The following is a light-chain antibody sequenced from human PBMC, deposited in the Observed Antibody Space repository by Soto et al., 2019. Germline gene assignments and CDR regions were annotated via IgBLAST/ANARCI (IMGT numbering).Light chain of an antibody. V-gene: IGKV3-15*01. CDR2: RIF. Sequence: MTPSPGTVSVFPGETVSLSCRASQSVSGYLDWFHQKPGQAPRLVLLRIFTRAIGVPARFSGSGSETEFTLTISGLQSEDSGVYYCLQHYSWPWTFGQGTKVDNK. CDR1: QSVSGY. CDR3: LQHYSWPWT. J-gene: IGKJ1*01.